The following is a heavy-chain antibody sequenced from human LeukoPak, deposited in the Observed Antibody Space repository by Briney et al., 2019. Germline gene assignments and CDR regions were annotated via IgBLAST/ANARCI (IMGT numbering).Heavy chain of an antibody. V-gene: IGHV1-18*01. CDR2: ISAYNGNT. D-gene: IGHD3-10*01. CDR3: ARGGLLWFGELSSYFDY. CDR1: GYTFTSYD. Sequence: ASVKVSCKASGYTFTSYDINWVRQAPGQGLEWMGWISAYNGNTNYAQKLQGRVTMTTDTSTSTAYMELSSLRSEDTAVYYCARGGLLWFGELSSYFDYWGQGTLVTVSS. J-gene: IGHJ4*02.